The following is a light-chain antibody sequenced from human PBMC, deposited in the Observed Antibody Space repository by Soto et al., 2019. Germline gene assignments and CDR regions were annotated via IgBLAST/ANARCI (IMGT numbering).Light chain of an antibody. CDR3: SSYTTSSTLV. CDR2: QNL. J-gene: IGLJ1*01. CDR1: NSNIGSNY. V-gene: IGLV1-47*01. Sequence: QSVLTQPPSASGTPGQRVTISCSGSNSNIGSNYVFWYQHLPGTAPKLLIYQNLQRPSGVPDRFSGSKSGTSASLAISGLRSDDEADYYCSSYTTSSTLVFGTGTKLTVL.